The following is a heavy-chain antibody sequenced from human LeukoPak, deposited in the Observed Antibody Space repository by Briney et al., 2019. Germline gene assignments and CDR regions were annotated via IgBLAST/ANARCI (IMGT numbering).Heavy chain of an antibody. V-gene: IGHV4-38-2*01. CDR3: ARALATSLDY. CDR1: GYFISSGYY. CDR2: IYTSGST. Sequence: PSETLSLTCAVSGYFISSGYYWGWIRQPPGKGLEWIGRIYTSGSTNYNPSLKSRVTISVDTSKNQFSLKLSSVTAADTAVYYCARALATSLDYWGQGTLVTVSS. J-gene: IGHJ4*02. D-gene: IGHD5-24*01.